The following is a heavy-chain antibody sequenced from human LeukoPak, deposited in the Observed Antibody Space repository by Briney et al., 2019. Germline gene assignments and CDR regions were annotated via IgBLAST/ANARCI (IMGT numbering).Heavy chain of an antibody. Sequence: PSETLSLTCAVYGGSFSGYYWSWIRQPPGKGLEWIGEINHSGSTNYNPSLKSRVTISVDTSKNQFSLKLSSVTAADTAVYYCASSRGYSGYESLYWGQGTLVTVSS. V-gene: IGHV4-34*01. CDR3: ASSRGYSGYESLY. D-gene: IGHD5-12*01. CDR1: GGSFSGYY. J-gene: IGHJ4*02. CDR2: INHSGST.